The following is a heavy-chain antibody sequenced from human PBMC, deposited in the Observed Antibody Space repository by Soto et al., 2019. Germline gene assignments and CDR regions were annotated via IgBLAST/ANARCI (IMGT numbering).Heavy chain of an antibody. D-gene: IGHD6-13*01. CDR3: ARDRIAAAGTYYYYGMDV. Sequence: QVQLQESGPGLMKPSQTLSLTCTVSGGSISSGDYYWSWIRQPPGKGLEWIGYIYYSGSTYYNPSLKSRVTISVDTSKNQFSLKLSSVTAADTAVYYCARDRIAAAGTYYYYGMDVWGQGTTVTVSS. CDR2: IYYSGST. J-gene: IGHJ6*02. V-gene: IGHV4-30-4*01. CDR1: GGSISSGDYY.